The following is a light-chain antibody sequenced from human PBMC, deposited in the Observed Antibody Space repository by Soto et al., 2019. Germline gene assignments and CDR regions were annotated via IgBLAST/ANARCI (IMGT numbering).Light chain of an antibody. J-gene: IGKJ4*01. Sequence: DIQMTQSPSSVSASVGDRVTITCRASQGINSWLAWYQQKPGKAPKLLISAASSLQSGVPSRFSGSGSGTYFTLTISSLQTEDVATYYCQLAYIVPFTLGGGTKVEIK. V-gene: IGKV1D-12*01. CDR3: QLAYIVPFT. CDR1: QGINSW. CDR2: AAS.